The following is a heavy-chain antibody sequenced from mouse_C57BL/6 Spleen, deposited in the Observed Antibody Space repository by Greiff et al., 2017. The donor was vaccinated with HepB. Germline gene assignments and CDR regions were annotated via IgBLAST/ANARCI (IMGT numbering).Heavy chain of an antibody. D-gene: IGHD6-2*01. CDR3: ARSSLQGTDYAMDY. CDR1: GYTFTSYW. CDR2: IDPNSGGT. Sequence: VQLQQPGAELVKPGASVKLSCKASGYTFTSYWMHWVKQRPGRGLEWIGRIDPNSGGTKYNEKFKSKATLTVDKPSSTAYMQLGSLTSEDSAVYYSARSSLQGTDYAMDYWGQGTSVTVSS. J-gene: IGHJ4*01. V-gene: IGHV1-72*01.